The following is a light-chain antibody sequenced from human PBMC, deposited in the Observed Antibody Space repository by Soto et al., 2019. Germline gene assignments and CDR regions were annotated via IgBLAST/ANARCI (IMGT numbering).Light chain of an antibody. CDR3: CSYLDSSTFVI. Sequence: QSALTQPASVSGSPGQSITISCTGTSSHVGTYNLVSWYQHHPGKAPKLMIYEGTKRPSGVAYRFSGSKSGNTASLTISGLQAEDEADYYCCSYLDSSTFVIFGGGTKLTVL. CDR2: EGT. J-gene: IGLJ2*01. V-gene: IGLV2-23*03. CDR1: SSHVGTYNL.